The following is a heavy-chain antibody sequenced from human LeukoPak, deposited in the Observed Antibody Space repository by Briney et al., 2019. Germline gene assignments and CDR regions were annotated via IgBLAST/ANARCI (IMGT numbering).Heavy chain of an antibody. CDR2: IYSGGST. CDR1: GFTVNSNY. J-gene: IGHJ4*02. D-gene: IGHD6-13*01. V-gene: IGHV3-66*01. Sequence: PGGSLRLSCAASGFTVNSNYMNWVRQAPGKGLEWVSVIYSGGSTYYADSVKGRFTISRDNSKNTLYLQMNSLRAEDTAVYYCARAAPGIAAAGTPFDYWGQGTLVTVSS. CDR3: ARAAPGIAAAGTPFDY.